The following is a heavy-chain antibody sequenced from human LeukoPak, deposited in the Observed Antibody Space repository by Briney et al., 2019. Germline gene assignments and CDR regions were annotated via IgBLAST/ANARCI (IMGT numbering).Heavy chain of an antibody. Sequence: SETLSLTCTVSGGSIFSYYWNWIRQPPGKGLEWIGYIYSNGITNYSPSLRSRGSISIATSKNQFSLRLTSVTAADTAIYYCARRAYYDSSGYSTMSGYFDLWGCGTLVTVSS. J-gene: IGHJ2*01. V-gene: IGHV4-4*08. CDR1: GGSIFSYY. D-gene: IGHD3-22*01. CDR2: IYSNGIT. CDR3: ARRAYYDSSGYSTMSGYFDL.